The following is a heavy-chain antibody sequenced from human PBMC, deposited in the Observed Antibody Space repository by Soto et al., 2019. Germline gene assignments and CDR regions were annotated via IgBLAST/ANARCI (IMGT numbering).Heavy chain of an antibody. CDR2: IQHSGTT. V-gene: IGHV4-34*01. CDR1: RHSYNDHY. Sequence: SETLYLTCAVHRHSYNDHYRTWVRQAPRKRLEKIGEIQHSGTTNYNPSLKCRVTITLDRSKNQFTLSLTSMTAADAAVYYCANDYGDYRNDAFDIWSPGTRVT. CDR3: ANDYGDYRNDAFDI. J-gene: IGHJ3*02. D-gene: IGHD4-17*01.